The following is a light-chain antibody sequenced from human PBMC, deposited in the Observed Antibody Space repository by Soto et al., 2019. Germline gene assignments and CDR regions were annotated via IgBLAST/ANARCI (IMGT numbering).Light chain of an antibody. CDR3: AAWDDSLSGV. J-gene: IGLJ2*01. Sequence: QSVLTQPPSASGTPGQTVTISCSGSSSNIGSNYVYWYQQVPGTAPKLLIYRDNLRPSGVPDRFSGSKSGTSASLAISGLRSEDEADYYCAAWDDSLSGVFGGGTNLTVL. CDR2: RDN. V-gene: IGLV1-47*01. CDR1: SSNIGSNY.